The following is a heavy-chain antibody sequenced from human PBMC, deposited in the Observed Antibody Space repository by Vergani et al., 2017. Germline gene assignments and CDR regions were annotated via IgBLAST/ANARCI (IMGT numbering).Heavy chain of an antibody. CDR2: ISSSSSTI. V-gene: IGHV3-21*01. CDR1: GFTFSSYS. Sequence: EVQLVESGGGLVKPGGSLRLSCAASGFTFSSYSMNWVRQAPGKGLEWVSSISSSSSTIYYADSVKGRFTISRDNAKNSLYLQMNSLRAEDTAVYYCARDRSRGYYFDYWGQGTLVTVSS. J-gene: IGHJ4*02. CDR3: ARDRSRGYYFDY. D-gene: IGHD6-19*01.